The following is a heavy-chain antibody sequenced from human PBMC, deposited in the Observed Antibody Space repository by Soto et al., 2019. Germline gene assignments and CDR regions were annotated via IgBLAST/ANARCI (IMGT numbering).Heavy chain of an antibody. CDR2: IIPIFGTA. CDR1: GGTFSSYA. Sequence: SVKVSCKASGGTFSSYAISWVRQAPGQGLEWMGGIIPIFGTANYAQKFQGRVTITADESTSTAYMELSSLRSEDTAVYYCARLGYCTNGVCYNDYWGQGTLVTVSS. D-gene: IGHD2-8*01. V-gene: IGHV1-69*13. J-gene: IGHJ4*02. CDR3: ARLGYCTNGVCYNDY.